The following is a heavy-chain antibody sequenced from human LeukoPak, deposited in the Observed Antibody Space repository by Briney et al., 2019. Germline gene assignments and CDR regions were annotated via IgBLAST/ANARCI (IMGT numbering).Heavy chain of an antibody. CDR3: ARDLTRGSSHGLLDV. J-gene: IGHJ6*02. Sequence: SETLSLTCTVSGGSISSSSYYWGWIRQPPGKGLEWIGSIYYSGSTYYNSSLKSRVTISVDTSKNQFSLKLSSVTAADTAVYYCARDLTRGSSHGLLDVWGQGTTVTVSS. V-gene: IGHV4-39*02. CDR2: IYYSGST. CDR1: GGSISSSSYY. D-gene: IGHD6-13*01.